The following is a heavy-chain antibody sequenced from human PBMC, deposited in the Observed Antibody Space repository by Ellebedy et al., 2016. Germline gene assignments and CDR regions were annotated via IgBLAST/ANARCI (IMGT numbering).Heavy chain of an antibody. D-gene: IGHD6-13*01. CDR1: GYTFTSYY. CDR3: SRGVRNSSSWYSYYYDYMDV. J-gene: IGHJ6*03. Sequence: ASVKVSCKASGYTFTSYYMHWVRQAPGQGLEWMGWISAYNGNTNYAQKLQGRVTMTTDTSTSTAYMELSSLRSEDTAVYYCSRGVRNSSSWYSYYYDYMDVWGKGTTVTVSS. CDR2: ISAYNGNT. V-gene: IGHV1-18*04.